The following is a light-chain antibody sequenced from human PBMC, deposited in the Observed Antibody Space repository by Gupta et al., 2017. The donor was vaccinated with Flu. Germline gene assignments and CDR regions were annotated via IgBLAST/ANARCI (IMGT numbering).Light chain of an antibody. V-gene: IGKV4-1*01. CDR1: QSVLYSSNNKNY. CDR3: QQYYSTRYT. Sequence: DIVMTQSPDSLAVSLGERATINCKSSQSVLYSSNNKNYVAWYQQKPGQPPKLLIYWASTRESGVPDRFSSSGSRTDFTLTISSLQAEDVAVYYCQQYYSTRYTFGQWTKLEIK. CDR2: WAS. J-gene: IGKJ2*01.